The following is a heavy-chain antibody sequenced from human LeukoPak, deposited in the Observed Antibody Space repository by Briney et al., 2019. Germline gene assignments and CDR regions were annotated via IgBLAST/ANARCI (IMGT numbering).Heavy chain of an antibody. D-gene: IGHD6-25*01. CDR2: IYYSGST. Sequence: SETLSLTCTVSGGSISSSRYYWGWIRQPPGKGLEWIGSIYYSGSTYYNPSLKSRLAISVDTSKNQFSLKLSSVTAADTAVYYCAREGRALADLPTSDYWGQGTLVTVSS. V-gene: IGHV4-39*07. CDR1: GGSISSSRYY. J-gene: IGHJ4*02. CDR3: AREGRALADLPTSDY.